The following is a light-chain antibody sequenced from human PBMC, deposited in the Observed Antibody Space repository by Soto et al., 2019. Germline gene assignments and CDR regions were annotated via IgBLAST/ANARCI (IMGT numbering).Light chain of an antibody. CDR3: LQYNGYYRT. CDR1: QTISGW. CDR2: DAS. Sequence: DIQMTQAPSTLSASVGDTVTITCRANQTISGWLAWYQQRPGKAPNLLIFDASTLESGVPSRFSGSGSGTTFTLTISSLQSDDFATYYCLQYNGYYRTFGQGTKVDSK. V-gene: IGKV1-5*01. J-gene: IGKJ1*01.